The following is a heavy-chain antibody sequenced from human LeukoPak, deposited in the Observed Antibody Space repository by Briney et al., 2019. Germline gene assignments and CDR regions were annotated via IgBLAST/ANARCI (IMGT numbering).Heavy chain of an antibody. CDR1: GFTFSSYA. CDR2: ISYDGSNK. V-gene: IGHV3-30*14. CDR3: ASSGGDYLLFDD. Sequence: GRSLRLSCAASGFTFSSYAMHWVRQAPGKGLEWVAVISYDGSNKYYADSVKGRFTISRDNSKNTLYLQMNSLRAEDTAVYYCASSGGDYLLFDDWGQGTLVTVSS. D-gene: IGHD2-21*02. J-gene: IGHJ4*02.